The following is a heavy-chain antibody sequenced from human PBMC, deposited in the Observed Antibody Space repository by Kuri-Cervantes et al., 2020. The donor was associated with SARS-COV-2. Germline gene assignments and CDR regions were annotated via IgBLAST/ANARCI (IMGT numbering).Heavy chain of an antibody. V-gene: IGHV4-39*01. CDR3: ATSGYYDFWSGYYFDY. D-gene: IGHD3-3*01. J-gene: IGHJ4*02. CDR2: IYYSGST. CDR1: GGSISSSSYY. Sequence: GSLRLSCTVSGGSISSSSYYWGWIRQPPGKGLEWIGSIYYSGSTYYNPSLKSRVTISVDTPKNQFSLKLSSVTAADTAVYYCATSGYYDFWSGYYFDYWGQGTLVTVSS.